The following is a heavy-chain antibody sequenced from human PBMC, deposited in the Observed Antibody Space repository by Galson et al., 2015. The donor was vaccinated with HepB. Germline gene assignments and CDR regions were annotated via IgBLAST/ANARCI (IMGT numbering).Heavy chain of an antibody. J-gene: IGHJ5*02. D-gene: IGHD5-12*01. Sequence: SETLSLTCTVSGDSISSSTYSWGWIRQPPGKGLQWIGTIDYTGSTYYNPSLKSRVTISVDTSKNQFSLKLSSVTAADTAAYYCARDRDIIHPAPLDPWGQGTLVTVSS. CDR2: IDYTGST. CDR3: ARDRDIIHPAPLDP. V-gene: IGHV4-39*07. CDR1: GDSISSSTYS.